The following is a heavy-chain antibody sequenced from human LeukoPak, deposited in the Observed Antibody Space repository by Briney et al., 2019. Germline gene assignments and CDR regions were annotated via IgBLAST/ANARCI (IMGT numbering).Heavy chain of an antibody. V-gene: IGHV4-39*01. CDR2: VYESGST. D-gene: IGHD5-24*01. CDR3: ARHHISGWLQSAFDI. Sequence: SETLSLTCTVSGGAISSSSYYWGWLRQPPGKGLEWIGSVYESGSTHYNPSLKSRVTISVDTSKNQFSLKLSSVTAADTAVYYCARHHISGWLQSAFDIWGQGTMVTVSA. CDR1: GGAISSSSYY. J-gene: IGHJ3*02.